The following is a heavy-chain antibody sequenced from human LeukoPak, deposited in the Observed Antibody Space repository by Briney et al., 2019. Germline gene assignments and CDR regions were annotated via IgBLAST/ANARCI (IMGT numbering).Heavy chain of an antibody. CDR3: AREGGYRVRDAFDI. V-gene: IGHV1-69*05. CDR2: IIPIFGTA. Sequence: SVKVSCKASGGSFSSYAISWVRQAPGQGLEWMGGIIPIFGTANYAQKFQGRVTITTDESTSTAYMELSSLRSEDTAVYYCAREGGYRVRDAFDIWGQGTMVTVSS. CDR1: GGSFSSYA. J-gene: IGHJ3*02. D-gene: IGHD3-22*01.